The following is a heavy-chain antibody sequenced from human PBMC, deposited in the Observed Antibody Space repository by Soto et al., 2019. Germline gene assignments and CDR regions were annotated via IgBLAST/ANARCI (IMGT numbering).Heavy chain of an antibody. CDR1: GFTFSSYA. V-gene: IGHV3-30-3*01. Sequence: GGSLRLSCAASGFTFSSYAMHWVRQAPGKGLEWVAVISYDGSNKYYADSVKGRFTISRDNSKNTLYLQMNSLRAEDTAVYYCARDEDTEMATIIGTGYWGQGTLVTVSS. CDR3: ARDEDTEMATIIGTGY. D-gene: IGHD5-12*01. J-gene: IGHJ4*02. CDR2: ISYDGSNK.